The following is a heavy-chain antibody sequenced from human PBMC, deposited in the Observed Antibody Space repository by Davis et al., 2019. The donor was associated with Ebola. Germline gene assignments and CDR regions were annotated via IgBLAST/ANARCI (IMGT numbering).Heavy chain of an antibody. Sequence: MPSETLSLTCTVSGGSISGYYWTWIRQPPGRRLEWIGYIYDSGSTNYSPSLKSRVTMSLDTSKNQFSLQLNSVTPEDTAVYYCARVRRGGLWLRGYFDYWGQGTLVTVSS. V-gene: IGHV4-59*12. CDR1: GGSISGYY. J-gene: IGHJ4*02. CDR2: IYDSGST. D-gene: IGHD5-18*01. CDR3: ARVRRGGLWLRGYFDY.